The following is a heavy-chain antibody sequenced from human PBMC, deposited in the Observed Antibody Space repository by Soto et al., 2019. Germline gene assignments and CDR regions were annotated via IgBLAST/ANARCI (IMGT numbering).Heavy chain of an antibody. CDR1: GFTFSRNT. V-gene: IGHV3-21*01. CDR3: VKDEGIEAMDV. D-gene: IGHD3-3*02. CDR2: ITSSGSYV. J-gene: IGHJ6*02. Sequence: EVQLVESGGGLVKPGGSLRLSCVTSGFTFSRNTMNWVRQAPGKGLEWVASITSSGSYVYYVDSVKGRFSASRDNANNSLSLQMNSLRPDDTAVYFCVKDEGIEAMDVWGQGTTVSVSS.